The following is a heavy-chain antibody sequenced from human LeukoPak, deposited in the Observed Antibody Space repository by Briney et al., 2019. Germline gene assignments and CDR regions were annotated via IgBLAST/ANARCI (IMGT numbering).Heavy chain of an antibody. CDR3: EGFGDYFDY. D-gene: IGHD2-15*01. Sequence: GGTLRLSCAASGFTFSNYGLSWVRQAPGKGLEWVSGITGSGGSTYYAASVKGRFTISRDNSKNTLYLQMNSLRVEATAVYYCEGFGDYFDYWGQGTLVTVSS. CDR1: GFTFSNYG. J-gene: IGHJ4*02. CDR2: ITGSGGST. V-gene: IGHV3-23*01.